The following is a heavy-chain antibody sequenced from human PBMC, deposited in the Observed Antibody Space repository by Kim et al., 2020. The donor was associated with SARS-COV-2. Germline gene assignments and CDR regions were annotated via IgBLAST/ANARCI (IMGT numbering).Heavy chain of an antibody. CDR2: ISGDGGST. D-gene: IGHD2-21*02. Sequence: GGSLRLSCAASGFTFDDYAMHWVRQAPGKGLEWVSLISGDGGSTYYADSVKGRFTISRDNSKNSLYLQMNSLRTEDTALYYCAKDIRPGHIVVVTACDYWGQGTLVTVSS. V-gene: IGHV3-43*02. J-gene: IGHJ4*02. CDR1: GFTFDDYA. CDR3: AKDIRPGHIVVVTACDY.